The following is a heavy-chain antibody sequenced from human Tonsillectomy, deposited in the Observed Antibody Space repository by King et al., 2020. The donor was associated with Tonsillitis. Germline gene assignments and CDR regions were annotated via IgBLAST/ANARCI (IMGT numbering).Heavy chain of an antibody. V-gene: IGHV3-21*01. CDR2: INRDSTYI. Sequence: VQLVESGGGLVKPGGSLRLSCAGSGFNFITYSMNWVRQAPGKGLEWVSSINRDSTYIYYADSVKGRFTNSRDNAKNSLFLQMNSLRAEDTAVYYCARPYCSGVACYQRYDGFHIWGQGTMVTVSS. CDR3: ARPYCSGVACYQRYDGFHI. D-gene: IGHD2-15*01. CDR1: GFNFITYS. J-gene: IGHJ3*02.